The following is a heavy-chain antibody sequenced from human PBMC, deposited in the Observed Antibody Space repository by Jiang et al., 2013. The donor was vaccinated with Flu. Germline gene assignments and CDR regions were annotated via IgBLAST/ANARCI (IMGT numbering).Heavy chain of an antibody. Sequence: GAEVKKPGESLKISCKGSGYRFTSYCVAWVRQMPGKGLEWVGIICPGDSDTRYSPPFQGQVTFSTDRSISTAYLQWNSLKASDTAMYYCARRLETTGDFDYWGQGTLVTVSS. CDR1: GYRFTSYC. V-gene: IGHV5-51*01. D-gene: IGHD1-1*01. CDR2: ICPGDSDT. CDR3: ARRLETTGDFDY. J-gene: IGHJ4*02.